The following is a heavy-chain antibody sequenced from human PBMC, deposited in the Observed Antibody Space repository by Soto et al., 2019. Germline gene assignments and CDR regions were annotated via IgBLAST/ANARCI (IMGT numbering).Heavy chain of an antibody. D-gene: IGHD3-10*01. CDR2: IIPIFGTA. CDR1: GGTFSSYA. CDR3: ARITYGSGSNPYYYYGMDV. J-gene: IGHJ6*02. V-gene: IGHV1-69*13. Sequence: SVKVSCKASGGTFSSYAISWVRQAPGQGLEWMGGIIPIFGTANYAQKFQGRVTITADESTSTAYMELSSLRSEDTTVYYCARITYGSGSNPYYYYGMDVWGQGTTVTVSS.